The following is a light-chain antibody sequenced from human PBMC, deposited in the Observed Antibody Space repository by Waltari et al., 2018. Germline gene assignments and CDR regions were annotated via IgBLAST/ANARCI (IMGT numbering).Light chain of an antibody. J-gene: IGLJ2*01. Sequence: QSALTQPASVSGSPGQSITISCTGTSSDIGDYNYVSWFQQHPGKAPKLMIFGVSERPSGVSNRFSGSKSGNTASLTISGLQAEDEADYCCSSYIRGSALVIFGGGSKLTVL. CDR1: SSDIGDYNY. CDR3: SSYIRGSALVI. V-gene: IGLV2-14*03. CDR2: GVS.